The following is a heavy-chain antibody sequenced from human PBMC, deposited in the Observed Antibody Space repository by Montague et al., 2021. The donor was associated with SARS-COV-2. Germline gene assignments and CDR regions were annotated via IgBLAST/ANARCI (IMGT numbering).Heavy chain of an antibody. CDR3: ARDDIVLQGVTKGMDV. CDR1: GGSISSSNYY. D-gene: IGHD3-10*01. CDR2: MYYSGST. J-gene: IGHJ6*02. V-gene: IGHV4-39*07. Sequence: SETLSLTCTVPGGSISSSNYYWGWIRQPPGKGLEWIGNMYYSGSTYYNPSLKSRVTISIDTSKNQFSLKLSSVTAADTAVYYCARDDIVLQGVTKGMDVWGQGTTVTVSS.